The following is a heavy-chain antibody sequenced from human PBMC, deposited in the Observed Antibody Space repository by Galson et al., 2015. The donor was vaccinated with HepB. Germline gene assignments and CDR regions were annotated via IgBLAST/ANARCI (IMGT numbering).Heavy chain of an antibody. V-gene: IGHV5-51*01. CDR3: ARQLAYCGGDCYPGTTNLNWFDP. CDR1: GYSFTSYW. Sequence: QSGAEVKKPGESLKISCKGSGYSFTSYWIGWVRQMPGKGLEWMGIIYPGDSDTRYSPSFQGQVTISADKSISTAYLQWSSLKASDTAMYYCARQLAYCGGDCYPGTTNLNWFDPWGQGTLVTVSS. J-gene: IGHJ5*02. D-gene: IGHD2-21*02. CDR2: IYPGDSDT.